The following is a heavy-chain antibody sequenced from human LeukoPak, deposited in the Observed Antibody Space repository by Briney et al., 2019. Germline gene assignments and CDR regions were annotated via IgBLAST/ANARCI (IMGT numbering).Heavy chain of an antibody. Sequence: GGSLRLSCAASGFTFSNYSMNWVRQAPGKGLEWVSYISSSSTIYYADSVKGRFTISRDNAKNSLYLQVNSLRAEDTAVYYCARGGDNGYYYYYYMDVWGKGTTVTVSS. CDR1: GFTFSNYS. D-gene: IGHD4-23*01. J-gene: IGHJ6*03. CDR2: ISSSSTI. CDR3: ARGGDNGYYYYYYMDV. V-gene: IGHV3-48*01.